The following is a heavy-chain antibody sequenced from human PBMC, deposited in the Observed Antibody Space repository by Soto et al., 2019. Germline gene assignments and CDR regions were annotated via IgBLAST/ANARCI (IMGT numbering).Heavy chain of an antibody. CDR2: FIPILDMA. CDR1: GGTFNTYT. V-gene: IGHV1-69*02. D-gene: IGHD2-21*01. J-gene: IGHJ4*02. Sequence: QVQVVQSGAEVKKPESSVKVSCKPSGGTFNTYTVNWVRLAPGHGLEWMGRFIPILDMANYEQKFQDRGTITADRSTFTAYMELNSLTSDDTALYFCAITYCRDNSCPRDFDFWGPGTRVTVSS. CDR3: AITYCRDNSCPRDFDF.